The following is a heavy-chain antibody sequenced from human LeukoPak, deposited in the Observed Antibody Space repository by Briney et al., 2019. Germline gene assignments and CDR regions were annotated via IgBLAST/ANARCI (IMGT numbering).Heavy chain of an antibody. Sequence: GGSLRLSCAASGFSFSSYWMHWVRQAPGKGLLWVSRIKSDGSITNYADSVKGRFTISRDNVKNTLYLQMNSLRGEDTAVYYCARGPLFFDYWGQGTLVTVPS. J-gene: IGHJ4*02. CDR3: ARGPLFFDY. CDR2: IKSDGSIT. CDR1: GFSFSSYW. V-gene: IGHV3-74*01.